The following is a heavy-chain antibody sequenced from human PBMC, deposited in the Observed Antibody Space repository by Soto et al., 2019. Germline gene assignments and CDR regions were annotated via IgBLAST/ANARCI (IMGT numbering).Heavy chain of an antibody. CDR1: GFSLSTSGVG. CDR3: AHRFEASYFDY. V-gene: IGHV2-5*02. D-gene: IGHD5-12*01. CDR2: IYWDDDK. J-gene: IGHJ4*02. Sequence: QITLKESGPPLVKPTQTLTLTCTFSGFSLSTSGVGVGWIRQPPGKALEWLALIYWDDDKRYSPSLKSRLTITKDTSKNQVVLTMTNMDPVDTGIYYCAHRFEASYFDYWGQGTLVTVSS.